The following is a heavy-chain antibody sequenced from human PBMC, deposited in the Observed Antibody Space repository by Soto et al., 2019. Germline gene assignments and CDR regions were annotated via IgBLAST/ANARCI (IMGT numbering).Heavy chain of an antibody. CDR1: GYTFTSYS. CDR3: ARDLAVGWFDP. D-gene: IGHD2-2*01. J-gene: IGHJ5*02. V-gene: IGHV1-18*01. CDR2: INVYNGNT. Sequence: QVQLVQSGAEVKKPGASVKVSCKTSGYTFTSYSISWVRQAPGQGLEWMGWINVYNGNTKYAQNLQGRVTMTTDTSTSTAYMELRRLRSDDTAVYYCARDLAVGWFDPWGQGTLVTVSS.